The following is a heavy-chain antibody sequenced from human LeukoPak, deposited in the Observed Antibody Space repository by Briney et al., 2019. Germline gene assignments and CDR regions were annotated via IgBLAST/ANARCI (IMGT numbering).Heavy chain of an antibody. CDR3: ARDRVVGATRWFDP. CDR2: INHSGST. D-gene: IGHD1-26*01. CDR1: GGSFSGYY. V-gene: IGHV4-34*01. Sequence: KSSETLSLTCAVYGGSFSGYYWSWIRQPPGKGLEWIGEINHSGSTNYNPSLKSRVTISVDTSKNQFSLKLSSVTAADTAVYYCARDRVVGATRWFDPWGQGTLVTVSS. J-gene: IGHJ5*02.